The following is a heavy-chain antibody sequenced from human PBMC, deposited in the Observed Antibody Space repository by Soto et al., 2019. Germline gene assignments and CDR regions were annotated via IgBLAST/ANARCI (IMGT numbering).Heavy chain of an antibody. CDR3: ARDCSGGSCYLDY. CDR1: GFTFSSYA. CDR2: ISYDGSNK. Sequence: PGGSLRLSCAASGFTFSSYAMHWVRQAPGKGLEWVAVISYDGSNKYYADSVKGRFTISRDNSKNTLYLQMNSLRAEDTAVYYCARDCSGGSCYLDYWGQGTLVTVSS. J-gene: IGHJ4*02. D-gene: IGHD2-15*01. V-gene: IGHV3-30-3*01.